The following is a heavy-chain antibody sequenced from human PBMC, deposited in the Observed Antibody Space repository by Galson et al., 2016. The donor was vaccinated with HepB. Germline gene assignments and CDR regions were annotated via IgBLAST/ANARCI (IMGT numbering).Heavy chain of an antibody. CDR1: GFTFSSYS. CDR2: ISSSSNYI. Sequence: SLRLSCAASGFTFSSYSMNWVRQAPGKGLEWVSSISSSSNYIYYADSLKGRFTISRDNAKNSLYLRMNSLRAEDTAVYYCARRDSSSWYVVDDYWGQETLVTVS. CDR3: ARRDSSSWYVVDDY. D-gene: IGHD6-13*01. J-gene: IGHJ4*02. V-gene: IGHV3-21*01.